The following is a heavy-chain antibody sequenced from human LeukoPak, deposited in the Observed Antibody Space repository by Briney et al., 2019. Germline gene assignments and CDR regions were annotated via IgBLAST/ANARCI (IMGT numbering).Heavy chain of an antibody. Sequence: AGGSLRLSCAASGFTFNIYWMAWVRQAPGKGLEWVANIKQDGSEKYYVDSVKGRFTISRDNAKNSQYLQMNSLRAEDTAVYYCASPRIWGQGTLVTVSS. CDR1: GFTFNIYW. CDR2: IKQDGSEK. J-gene: IGHJ4*02. D-gene: IGHD2/OR15-2a*01. V-gene: IGHV3-7*05. CDR3: ASPRI.